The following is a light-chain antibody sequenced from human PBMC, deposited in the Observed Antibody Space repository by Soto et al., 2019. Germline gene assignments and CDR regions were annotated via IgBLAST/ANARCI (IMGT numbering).Light chain of an antibody. CDR1: QCIGNA. Sequence: AIQMTQSPSSLSASVGDKVTISCRASQCIGNALGGYQQKPGKPPKVLIYGASILQSGVPPRFSGSGSGTDFTLAISSLQPEDSATYYCLQDINYPWTFGQGTKVEIK. J-gene: IGKJ1*01. V-gene: IGKV1-6*01. CDR2: GAS. CDR3: LQDINYPWT.